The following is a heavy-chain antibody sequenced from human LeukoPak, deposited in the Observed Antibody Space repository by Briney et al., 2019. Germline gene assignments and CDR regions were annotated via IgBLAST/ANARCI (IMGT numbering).Heavy chain of an antibody. V-gene: IGHV2-5*02. CDR3: AHVPRGNSFDY. CDR2: NYWDEDK. CDR1: GFSLSTSGVG. J-gene: IGHJ4*02. Sequence: SGPTLVKPTQTLTLTCTFSGFSLSTSGVGVGWIRQPPGKALEWLALNYWDEDKRYSLSLKSRLTITNDTSNKQVVLTMTNMDPVDTATYYCAHVPRGNSFDYWGQGTLVTVSS.